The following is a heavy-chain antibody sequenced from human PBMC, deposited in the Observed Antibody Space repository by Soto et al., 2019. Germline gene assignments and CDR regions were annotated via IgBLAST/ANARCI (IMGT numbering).Heavy chain of an antibody. CDR3: ARNPDLIAASSYYLDS. J-gene: IGHJ4*02. V-gene: IGHV4-59*08. CDR2: IYDSGST. Sequence: PSETLSLTCTVSGGSISTYYWNWIRQPPGKGLEWVGNIYDSGSTNYNSSLTSRVTISVDASKNQFSLKLTSVTAADTAVYYCARNPDLIAASSYYLDSWGQGILVTVSS. D-gene: IGHD6-25*01. CDR1: GGSISTYY.